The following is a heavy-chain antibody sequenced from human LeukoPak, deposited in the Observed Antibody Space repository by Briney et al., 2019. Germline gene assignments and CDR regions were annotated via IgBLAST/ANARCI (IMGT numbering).Heavy chain of an antibody. J-gene: IGHJ4*02. Sequence: PGGSLRHSCTASGFTFSSPAMTWVRQAPGKGLEWVSTIRSNGDTTYNADSVKGRFTISRDNSKNTLYLELNSLRVEDTATFYCAKGQELDDGVFDSWGQGTMVTVSS. CDR2: IRSNGDTT. CDR1: GFTFSSPA. CDR3: AKGQELDDGVFDS. V-gene: IGHV3-23*01. D-gene: IGHD1-1*01.